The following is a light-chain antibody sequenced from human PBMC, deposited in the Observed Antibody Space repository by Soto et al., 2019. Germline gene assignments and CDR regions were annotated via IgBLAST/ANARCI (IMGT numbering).Light chain of an antibody. J-gene: IGKJ1*01. V-gene: IGKV3-20*01. CDR1: QSVSSNY. Sequence: EIVLTQSPGTLSLSPGERATLSCRASQSVSSNYLAWYQQKPGQPPRLLLSDASSRATGIADRFSGSGSGTDFTLTISGLEPEDFAVYYCQHYGRSPPSWTFGQGTKVEIK. CDR2: DAS. CDR3: QHYGRSPPSWT.